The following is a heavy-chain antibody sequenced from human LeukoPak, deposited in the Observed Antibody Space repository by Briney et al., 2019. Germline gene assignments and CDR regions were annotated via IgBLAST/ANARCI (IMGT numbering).Heavy chain of an antibody. CDR3: AKDGEYYYDSSGYMD. CDR2: ISGSGGST. CDR1: GFTFSSYA. Sequence: GGSLRLSCAASGFTFSSYAMSWVRQAPGKGGEWVSAISGSGGSTYYADSVKGRFTISRDNSKNTLYLQMNSLRAEDTAVYYCAKDGEYYYDSSGYMDWGQGTLVTVSS. D-gene: IGHD3-22*01. V-gene: IGHV3-23*01. J-gene: IGHJ4*02.